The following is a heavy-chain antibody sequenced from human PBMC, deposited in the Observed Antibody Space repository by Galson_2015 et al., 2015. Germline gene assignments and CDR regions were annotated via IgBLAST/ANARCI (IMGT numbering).Heavy chain of an antibody. Sequence: SLRLSCAASGFTFSSYAMSWVRQAPGKGLEWVSAISGSGGSTYYADSGKGRFTISRDNSKNTLYLQMNSLRAEDTAVYYCAKDVPREVTMVRGVINWFDPWGQGTLVTVSS. V-gene: IGHV3-23*01. CDR1: GFTFSSYA. CDR3: AKDVPREVTMVRGVINWFDP. CDR2: ISGSGGST. D-gene: IGHD3-10*01. J-gene: IGHJ5*02.